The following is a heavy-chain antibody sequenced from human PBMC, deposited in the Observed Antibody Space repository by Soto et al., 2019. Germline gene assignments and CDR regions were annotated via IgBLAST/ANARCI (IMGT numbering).Heavy chain of an antibody. CDR2: ISSYNGDT. D-gene: IGHD2-8*01. CDR3: AKNGQPPYYYYGLDV. Sequence: QGHLVQSGAEVKKPGASVKVSRKASGYTFTRYGISWVRQAPGQGLEWMGWISSYNGDTNYAQNLQDRVTMTIDTSTNTAYMELRSLTSDDTAVYYCAKNGQPPYYYYGLDVWGQGTTVTVSS. V-gene: IGHV1-18*01. CDR1: GYTFTRYG. J-gene: IGHJ6*02.